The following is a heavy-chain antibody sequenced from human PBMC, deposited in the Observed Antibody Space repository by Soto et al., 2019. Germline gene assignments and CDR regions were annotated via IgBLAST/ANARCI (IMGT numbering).Heavy chain of an antibody. D-gene: IGHD4-17*01. CDR1: GYTFTSYY. J-gene: IGHJ6*02. CDR2: INPSGGST. Sequence: GPVKVSCKASGYTFTSYYMHWVRQAPGQGLEWMGIINPSGGSTSYAQKFQGRVTMTRDTSTSTVYMELSSLRSEDTAVYYCARDHDYGDYNDYYYGMDVWGQGTTVTVSS. V-gene: IGHV1-46*01. CDR3: ARDHDYGDYNDYYYGMDV.